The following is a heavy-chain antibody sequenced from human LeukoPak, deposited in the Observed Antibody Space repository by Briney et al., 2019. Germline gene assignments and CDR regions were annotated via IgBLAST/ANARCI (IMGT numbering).Heavy chain of an antibody. V-gene: IGHV3-11*01. Sequence: GGSLRLSCAASGFTFSDYYMSWIRQAPGKGLEWVSYISSSGSTIYYADSVKGRFTISRDNAKNSLYLQMNSLRAEDRAVYYCARGQYYYDSSGYYNWFDPWGQGTLVTVSS. J-gene: IGHJ5*02. CDR3: ARGQYYYDSSGYYNWFDP. CDR1: GFTFSDYY. CDR2: ISSSGSTI. D-gene: IGHD3-22*01.